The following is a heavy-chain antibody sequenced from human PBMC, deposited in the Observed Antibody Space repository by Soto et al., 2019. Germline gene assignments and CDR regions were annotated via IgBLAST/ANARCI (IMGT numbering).Heavy chain of an antibody. CDR1: GLTLSRYW. Sequence: EVQLVESGGGLVQPGGSLRLSCVASGLTLSRYWMSWVRQAPGKGLEWVANIKEDGGKTYYVDSVKGRFTISRDNAKNSVYWQMNSLRVAATAVYYCSRDYYGPGPDWGQGTLVIVSS. D-gene: IGHD3-22*01. CDR3: SRDYYGPGPD. V-gene: IGHV3-7*04. CDR2: IKEDGGKT. J-gene: IGHJ4*02.